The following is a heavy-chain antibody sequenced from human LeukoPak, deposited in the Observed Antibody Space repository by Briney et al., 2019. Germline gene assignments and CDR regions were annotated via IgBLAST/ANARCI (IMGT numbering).Heavy chain of an antibody. CDR3: ARCSSGYYESWFDL. CDR2: IYPGDSDT. Sequence: GEALKISCKGSGYSFTSYWIGWVRQMPGKGLEWMGIIYPGDSDTRYSPSFQGQVTISADKSISTAYLQWSSLKASDTALFYCARCSSGYYESWFDLWGQGTLVTVSS. V-gene: IGHV5-51*01. D-gene: IGHD3-22*01. J-gene: IGHJ5*02. CDR1: GYSFTSYW.